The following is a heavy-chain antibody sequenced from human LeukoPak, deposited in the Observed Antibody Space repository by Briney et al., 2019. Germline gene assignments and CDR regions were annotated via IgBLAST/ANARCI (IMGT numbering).Heavy chain of an antibody. CDR1: GGTFSSYA. J-gene: IGHJ6*03. D-gene: IGHD4-11*01. V-gene: IGHV1-69*05. CDR3: ARDLTTVTTENYYYYMDV. Sequence: SVKVSCKASGGTFSSYAISWVRQAPGQGLEWMGRIIPIFGTANYAQKFQGRVTITTDESTSTAYMELSSLRSEDTAVYYCARDLTTVTTENYYYYMDVWGKGTTVTVSS. CDR2: IIPIFGTA.